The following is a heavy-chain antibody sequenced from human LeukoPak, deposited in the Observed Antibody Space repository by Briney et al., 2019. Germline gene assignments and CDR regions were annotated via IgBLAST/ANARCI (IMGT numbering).Heavy chain of an antibody. V-gene: IGHV3-21*01. CDR2: ISSSSSYI. J-gene: IGHJ3*02. D-gene: IGHD3-3*01. CDR3: ATLPPRSLAFNI. CDR1: GFTFSSYS. Sequence: GGSLRLSCAASGFTFSSYSMNWVRQAPGKGLEWVSSISSSSSYIYYAVSVKGRFTISRDNAKNSLYLQMNSLRAEDTAVYYCATLPPRSLAFNIWGQGTLVTVSS.